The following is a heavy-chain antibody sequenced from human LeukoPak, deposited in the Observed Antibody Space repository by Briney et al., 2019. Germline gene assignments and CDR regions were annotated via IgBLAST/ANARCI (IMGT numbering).Heavy chain of an antibody. J-gene: IGHJ4*02. CDR2: ISAYNGNT. D-gene: IGHD6-13*01. V-gene: IGHV1-18*01. Sequence: GASVKVSCKASGGTFSSYAISWVRQAPGQGLEWMGWISAYNGNTNYAQKLQGRVTMTTDTSTSTAYMELRSLRSEDTAVYYCASRSSSQQLVLDWGQGTLVTVSS. CDR3: ASRSSSQQLVLD. CDR1: GGTFSSYA.